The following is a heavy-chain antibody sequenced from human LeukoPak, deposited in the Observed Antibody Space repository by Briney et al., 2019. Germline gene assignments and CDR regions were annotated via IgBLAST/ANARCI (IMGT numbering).Heavy chain of an antibody. CDR2: IYYSGST. V-gene: IGHV4-39*07. J-gene: IGHJ4*02. D-gene: IGHD3-22*01. CDR3: AREPLGYYDSSGYYYNYFDY. Sequence: SETLSLTCTVSGGSISSSSYYWGWIRQPPGKGLEWIGSIYYSGSTYYNPSLKSRVTISVDTSKNQFSLKLSSVTAADTAVYYCAREPLGYYDSSGYYYNYFDYWGQGTLVTVSS. CDR1: GGSISSSSYY.